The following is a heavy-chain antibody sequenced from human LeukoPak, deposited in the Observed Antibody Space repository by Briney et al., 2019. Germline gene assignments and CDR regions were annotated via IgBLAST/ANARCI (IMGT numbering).Heavy chain of an antibody. J-gene: IGHJ4*02. CDR2: ISGSGGST. CDR1: GFTFSSYA. D-gene: IGHD3-22*01. Sequence: SGGSLRLSCAASGFTFSSYAMSWVRQAPRKGLEWVSAISGSGGSTYYADSVKGRFTISRDNSKNTLYLQMNSLRAEDTAVYYCAKVYYDSSGYYLNYWGQGTLVTVSS. V-gene: IGHV3-23*01. CDR3: AKVYYDSSGYYLNY.